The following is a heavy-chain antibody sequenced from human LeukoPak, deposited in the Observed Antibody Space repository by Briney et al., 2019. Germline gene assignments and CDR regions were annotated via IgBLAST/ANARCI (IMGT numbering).Heavy chain of an antibody. D-gene: IGHD6-13*01. V-gene: IGHV4-59*01. CDR2: IYYSGST. Sequence: SETLSLTCTVSGGSISSYYWGWIRQPPGKGLEWIGYIYYSGSTNYNPSLKSRVTIPVDTSKNQFSLKLSSVTAADTAVYYCAREWRSSSWYPDYYYYGMDVWGQGTTVTVSS. CDR3: AREWRSSSWYPDYYYYGMDV. CDR1: GGSISSYY. J-gene: IGHJ6*02.